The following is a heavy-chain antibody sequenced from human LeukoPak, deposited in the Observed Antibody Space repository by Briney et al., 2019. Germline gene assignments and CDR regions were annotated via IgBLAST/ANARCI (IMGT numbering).Heavy chain of an antibody. D-gene: IGHD1-26*01. CDR1: GFTFSSYE. Sequence: GGSLRLSCAASGFTFSSYEMSYISSSGSTIYYADSVKGRFTISRDNSKNTLYLQMNSLRAEDTAVYYCAKGRGWEASYYYYYMDVWGKGTTVTISS. V-gene: IGHV3-48*03. J-gene: IGHJ6*03. CDR3: AKGRGWEASYYYYYMDV. CDR2: ISSSGSTI.